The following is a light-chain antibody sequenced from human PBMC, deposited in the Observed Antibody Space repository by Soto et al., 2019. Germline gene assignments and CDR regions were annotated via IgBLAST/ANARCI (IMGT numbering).Light chain of an antibody. V-gene: IGLV2-23*02. CDR1: SGDVGTYNL. CDR3: CSYAGRSNVV. J-gene: IGLJ2*01. Sequence: QSALTQPASVSGSPGQSITISCTGTSGDVGTYNLVSWYQQHPGRAPKLIIFEVNKRPSGVSNRLSGSKSGNTASLAISGLQADDEADYHCCSYAGRSNVVCGGGTKLTGL. CDR2: EVN.